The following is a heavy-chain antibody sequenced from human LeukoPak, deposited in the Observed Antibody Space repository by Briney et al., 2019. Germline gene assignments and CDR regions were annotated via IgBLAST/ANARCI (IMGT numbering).Heavy chain of an antibody. V-gene: IGHV1-18*01. CDR3: ARLVVPAAIPNDAFDI. J-gene: IGHJ3*02. CDR1: GYTFTSYG. Sequence: GASVKVSCKASGYTFTSYGISWVRQAPGQGLEWMGWISAYNGNTNYAQKLQGRVTMTTDTSTSTAYMELRSLRYDDTAVYYCARLVVPAAIPNDAFDIWGQGTMVTVSS. D-gene: IGHD2-2*01. CDR2: ISAYNGNT.